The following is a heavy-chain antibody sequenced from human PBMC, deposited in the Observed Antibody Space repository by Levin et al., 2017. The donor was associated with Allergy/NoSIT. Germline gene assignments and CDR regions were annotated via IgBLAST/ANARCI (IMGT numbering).Heavy chain of an antibody. CDR1: GFTFRSYS. CDR2: ISSSSSYI. V-gene: IGHV3-21*01. J-gene: IGHJ6*03. CDR3: ARERGYKLPYYMDV. Sequence: LSLTCAASGFTFRSYSMNWVRQAPGKGLEWVSSISSSSSYIYYADSVKGRFTISRDNAKNSLYLQMNSLRAEDTAVYYCARERGYKLPYYMDVWGKGTTVTVSS. D-gene: IGHD5-12*01.